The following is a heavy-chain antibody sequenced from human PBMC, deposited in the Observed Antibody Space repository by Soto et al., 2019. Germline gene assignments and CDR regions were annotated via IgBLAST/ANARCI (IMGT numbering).Heavy chain of an antibody. Sequence: SETLSLTGAVSGGSFTSNNWLTWVRQPPGQGLEWIGEIYRTGSTNYNPSLKSRVTISLDKSENQFSLKVTSLTAADTAVYYCASRDPGTSVDYWGQGTLVTVS. CDR2: IYRTGST. CDR1: GGSFTSNNW. CDR3: ASRDPGTSVDY. V-gene: IGHV4-4*02. J-gene: IGHJ4*02. D-gene: IGHD1-7*01.